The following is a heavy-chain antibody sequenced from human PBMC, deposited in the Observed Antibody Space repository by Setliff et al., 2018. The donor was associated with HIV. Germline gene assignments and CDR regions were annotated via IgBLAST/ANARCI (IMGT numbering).Heavy chain of an antibody. Sequence: SVKVSCKASGGTFSSYAISWVRQAPGQGLGWMGGIIPIFGTANYAQKFQGRVTITADESTSTAYMELSSLRSEDTAVYYCARDRYSSGWSWFDPWGQGTLVTVSS. J-gene: IGHJ5*02. CDR2: IIPIFGTA. D-gene: IGHD6-19*01. CDR1: GGTFSSYA. V-gene: IGHV1-69*13. CDR3: ARDRYSSGWSWFDP.